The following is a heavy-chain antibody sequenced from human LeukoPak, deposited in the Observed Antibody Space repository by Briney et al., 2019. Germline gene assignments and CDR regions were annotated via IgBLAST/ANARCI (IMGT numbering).Heavy chain of an antibody. D-gene: IGHD3-16*01. CDR1: GGSISSYY. J-gene: IGHJ5*02. Sequence: SETLSLTCTVSGGSISSYYWSWFRQPAGKGLEWIGRIYTSGSTNYNPSLKSRVTMSIDTSKNQFSLKLSSVTAADTAVYYCAAEGGAMGSQFDPWGQGTLVTVSS. CDR2: IYTSGST. CDR3: AAEGGAMGSQFDP. V-gene: IGHV4-4*07.